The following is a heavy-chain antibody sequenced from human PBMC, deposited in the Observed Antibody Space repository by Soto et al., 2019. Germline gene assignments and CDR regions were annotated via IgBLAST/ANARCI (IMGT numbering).Heavy chain of an antibody. Sequence: GSVEGFCKVSGYPPTELSMHLVRQAPGKGLEWMGGFDPEDGETIYAQKFQGRVTMTEDTSTDTAYMELRSLRSEDTAVYYCATDCSSTSCHHLYAFDIWGQGTMVTVPS. J-gene: IGHJ3*02. CDR1: GYPPTELS. CDR3: ATDCSSTSCHHLYAFDI. CDR2: FDPEDGET. V-gene: IGHV1-24*01. D-gene: IGHD2-2*01.